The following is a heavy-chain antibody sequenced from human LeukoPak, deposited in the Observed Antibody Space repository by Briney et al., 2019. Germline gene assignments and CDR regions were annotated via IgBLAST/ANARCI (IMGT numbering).Heavy chain of an antibody. CDR3: AREGSGWDPFDY. D-gene: IGHD6-19*01. J-gene: IGHJ4*02. CDR2: INHSGST. Sequence: NPSETLSLTCAVYGGSFSGYYWSWIRQPPGKGLEWIGEINHSGSTNYNPSLKSRVTISVDTSKNQFSLKLSSVTAADTAVYYCAREGSGWDPFDYWGQGTLVTVSS. CDR1: GGSFSGYY. V-gene: IGHV4-34*01.